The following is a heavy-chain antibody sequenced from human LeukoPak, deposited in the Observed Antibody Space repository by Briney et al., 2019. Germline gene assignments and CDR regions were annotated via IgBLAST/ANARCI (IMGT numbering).Heavy chain of an antibody. V-gene: IGHV3-23*01. D-gene: IGHD5/OR15-5a*01. CDR2: ISTRGETT. J-gene: IGHJ4*02. Sequence: GGSLRLSCVASGLTFSSYAMNWVRQVPGKGLEWVSSISTRGETTHYADSVKGRFIISRDNSKNTVYLQMNSLRVEDTAIYYCAKLSEPDWGQGGLVTVSS. CDR1: GLTFSSYA. CDR3: AKLSEPD.